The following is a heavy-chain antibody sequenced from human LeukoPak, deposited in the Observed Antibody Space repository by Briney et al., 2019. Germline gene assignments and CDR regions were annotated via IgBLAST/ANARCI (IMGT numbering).Heavy chain of an antibody. J-gene: IGHJ4*02. CDR1: GGSISSGGYY. D-gene: IGHD2-2*01. V-gene: IGHV4-31*03. Sequence: PSETLSLTCTVSGGSISSGGYYWSWIRQHPGKGLEWIGYIYYSGSTYYNPSLKSRVTISVDTSKNQFSLKLSSVTAADTAVYYCARVYCSSTSCSYFDYWGQGTLVTVSS. CDR3: ARVYCSSTSCSYFDY. CDR2: IYYSGST.